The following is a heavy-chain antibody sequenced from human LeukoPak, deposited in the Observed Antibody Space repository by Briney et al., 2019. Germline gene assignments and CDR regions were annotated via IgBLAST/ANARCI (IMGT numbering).Heavy chain of an antibody. J-gene: IGHJ5*02. CDR3: AREPLDYLNWFDP. CDR2: IYYSGST. V-gene: IGHV4-30-4*01. CDR1: GGSISSGDYY. Sequence: SQTLSLTCTVSGGSISSGDYYWSWIRQPPGKGLEWIGYIYYSGSTYYNPSLKSRVTISVDTSKNQFSLKLSSVTAADTAVYYCAREPLDYLNWFDPWGQGTLVTVSS. D-gene: IGHD2/OR15-2a*01.